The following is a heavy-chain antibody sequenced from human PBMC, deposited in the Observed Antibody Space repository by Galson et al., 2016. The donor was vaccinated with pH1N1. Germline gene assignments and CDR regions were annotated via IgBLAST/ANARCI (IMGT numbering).Heavy chain of an antibody. D-gene: IGHD2-15*01. CDR3: ARARPPWYLRADAFDI. CDR1: GGSIGGGYYI. CDR2: FFASGNT. Sequence: TLSLTCTVSGGSIGGGYYIWTWIRQPAGKGLEWIGLFFASGNTNYNPSLQGRVTMSFDTTKSQFSLKLSSVTAADTAVYYCARARPPWYLRADAFDIWGQGTVVTVAS. V-gene: IGHV4-61*02. J-gene: IGHJ3*02.